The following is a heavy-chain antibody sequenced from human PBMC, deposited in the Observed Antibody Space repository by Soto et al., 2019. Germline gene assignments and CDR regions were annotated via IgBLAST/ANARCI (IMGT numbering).Heavy chain of an antibody. D-gene: IGHD6-13*01. Sequence: GGSLRLSCAASGFTFSSYWMHWVRQAPGKGLVWVSRINSDGSSTSYADSVKGRFTISRDNAKNTLYLQMNSLRAEDTAVYYCARGPGAAAGTSYFDYWGQGTLVTVSS. V-gene: IGHV3-74*01. CDR2: INSDGSST. CDR3: ARGPGAAAGTSYFDY. CDR1: GFTFSSYW. J-gene: IGHJ4*02.